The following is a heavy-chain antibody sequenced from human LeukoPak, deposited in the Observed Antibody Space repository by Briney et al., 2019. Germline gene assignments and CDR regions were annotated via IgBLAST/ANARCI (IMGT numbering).Heavy chain of an antibody. CDR2: IYSGGST. D-gene: IGHD6-6*01. CDR3: AKFYTPTIAAHYYYGMDV. Sequence: GGSLRLSCAASGFTVSSNYMSWVRQAPGKGLEWVSVIYSGGSTYYADSVKGRFTISRDNSKNTLYLQMNSLRAEDTAVYYCAKFYTPTIAAHYYYGMDVWGQGTTVTVSS. CDR1: GFTVSSNY. V-gene: IGHV3-53*05. J-gene: IGHJ6*02.